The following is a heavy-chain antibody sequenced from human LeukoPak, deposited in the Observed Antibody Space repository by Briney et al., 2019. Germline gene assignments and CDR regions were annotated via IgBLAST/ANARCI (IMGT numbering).Heavy chain of an antibody. CDR2: MNPYSGNK. V-gene: IGHV1-8*03. J-gene: IGHJ6*03. CDR3: ARARRCSTSTSFSYAYYLDV. CDR1: GHSFNYFD. D-gene: IGHD1-26*01. Sequence: ASVKVSCKAAGHSFNYFDVNWVRQASGQGLEWVGWMNPYSGNKGFAQKFQDRVTVSTDASKNTVYMELRRLTSEDTAVYYCARARRCSTSTSFSYAYYLDVWGTGTTVTVSS.